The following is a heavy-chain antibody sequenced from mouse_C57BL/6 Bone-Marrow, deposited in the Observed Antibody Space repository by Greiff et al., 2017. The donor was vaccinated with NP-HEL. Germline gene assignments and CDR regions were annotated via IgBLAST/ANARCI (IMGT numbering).Heavy chain of an antibody. CDR1: GFTFSDYY. V-gene: IGHV5-12*01. D-gene: IGHD2-3*01. J-gene: IGHJ4*01. Sequence: DVMLVESGGGLVQPGGSLKLSCAASGFTFSDYYMYWVRQTPEKRLEWVAYISNGGGSTYYPDTVKGRFTISRDNAKNTLYLQMSRLKSEDTAMYYCARQNYDGYFYYAMDYWGQGTSVTVSS. CDR3: ARQNYDGYFYYAMDY. CDR2: ISNGGGST.